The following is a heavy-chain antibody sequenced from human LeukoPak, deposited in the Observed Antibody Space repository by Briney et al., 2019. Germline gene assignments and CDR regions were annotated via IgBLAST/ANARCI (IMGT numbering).Heavy chain of an antibody. CDR1: GYTFTSYY. V-gene: IGHV1-46*01. Sequence: GASVKVSCKASGYTFTSYYMHWVRQAPGQGLEWMGIINPSGGSTSYAQKFQGRVTMTRDMSTSTVYMELSSLRSEDTAVYYCARDPVGPGSTSSAGDYWGQGTLVTVSS. J-gene: IGHJ4*02. CDR2: INPSGGST. CDR3: ARDPVGPGSTSSAGDY. D-gene: IGHD2-2*01.